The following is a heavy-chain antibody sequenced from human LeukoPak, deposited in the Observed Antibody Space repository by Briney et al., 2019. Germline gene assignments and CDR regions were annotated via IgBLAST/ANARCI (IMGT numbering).Heavy chain of an antibody. CDR3: AREHSGYEKVVRFWGYYYYYYYMDV. V-gene: IGHV1-8*02. D-gene: IGHD5-12*01. J-gene: IGHJ6*03. Sequence: GASVKVSCKASGYTFTGYYMHWVRQATGQGLEWMGWMNPNSGNTGYAQKFQGRVTMTRNTSISTAYMELSSLRSEDTAVYYCAREHSGYEKVVRFWGYYYYYYYMDVWGKGTTVTISS. CDR1: GYTFTGYY. CDR2: MNPNSGNT.